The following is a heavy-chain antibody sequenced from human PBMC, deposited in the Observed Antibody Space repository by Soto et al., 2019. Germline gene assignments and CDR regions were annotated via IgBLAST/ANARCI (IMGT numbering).Heavy chain of an antibody. D-gene: IGHD3-10*01. V-gene: IGHV4-59*01. CDR2: IYYSGST. CDR3: ASSYYYGSGSQNPYYFDY. Sequence: SETLSLTCTVSGGSISSYYWSWIRQPPGKGLEWIGYIYYSGSTNYNPSLKSRVTISVDTSKNQFSLKLSSVTAADTAVYYCASSYYYGSGSQNPYYFDYWGQGTLVTVSS. J-gene: IGHJ4*02. CDR1: GGSISSYY.